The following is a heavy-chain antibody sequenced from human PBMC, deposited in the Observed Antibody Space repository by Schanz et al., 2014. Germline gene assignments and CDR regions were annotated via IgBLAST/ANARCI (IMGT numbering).Heavy chain of an antibody. CDR1: GFTFSSYA. Sequence: EVQLLESGGGLVQPGGSLRLSCAASGFTFSSYAMSWVRQAPGKGLEWVANIKKDGSEKYYVDSVKGRFTISRDNAKNTLYLQMNSLRAEDTAVYYCAKVRYSSGWRGDYFDEWGQGTLVTVAS. D-gene: IGHD6-25*01. CDR2: IKKDGSEK. J-gene: IGHJ4*02. V-gene: IGHV3-7*03. CDR3: AKVRYSSGWRGDYFDE.